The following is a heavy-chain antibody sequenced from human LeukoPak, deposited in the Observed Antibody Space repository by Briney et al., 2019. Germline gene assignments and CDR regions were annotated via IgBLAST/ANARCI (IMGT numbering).Heavy chain of an antibody. V-gene: IGHV3-21*01. CDR3: ASLGYCTNGVYYTFDY. CDR2: ISSSSSYI. CDR1: GFTFSSYS. J-gene: IGHJ4*02. Sequence: GGCLRLSCAASGFTFSSYSMNWVRQAPGKGLEWVSSISSSSSYIYYADSVKGRFTISRDNAKNSLYLQMNSLRAEDTAVYYCASLGYCTNGVYYTFDYWGQGTLVTVSS. D-gene: IGHD2-8*01.